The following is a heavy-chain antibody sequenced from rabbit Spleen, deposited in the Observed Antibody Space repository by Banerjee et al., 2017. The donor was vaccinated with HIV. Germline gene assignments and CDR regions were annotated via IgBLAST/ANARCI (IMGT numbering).Heavy chain of an antibody. CDR3: ARDTSSSFSSYGMDL. D-gene: IGHD1-1*01. J-gene: IGHJ6*01. V-gene: IGHV1S40*01. Sequence: QSLEESGGDLVKPGASLTLTCTASGFDLSSYYYMCWVRQALGKGLEWIACIDIGSSGFTYFASWAKGRFTISKTSSTTVTLQMTSMTAADTATYFCARDTSSSFSSYGMDLWGPGTLVTVS. CDR1: GFDLSSYYY. CDR2: IDIGSSGFT.